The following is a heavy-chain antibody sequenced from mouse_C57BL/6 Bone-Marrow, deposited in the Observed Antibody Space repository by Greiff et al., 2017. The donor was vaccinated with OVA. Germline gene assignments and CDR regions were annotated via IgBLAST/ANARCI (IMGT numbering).Heavy chain of an antibody. J-gene: IGHJ4*01. CDR2: ISGGGGNT. V-gene: IGHV5-9*01. CDR3: ARQGYYGSGAMDY. CDR1: GFTFSSYT. Sequence: EVNVVESGGGLVKPGGSLKLSCAASGFTFSSYTMSWVRQTPEKRLEWVATISGGGGNTYYPDSVKGRFTISRDNAKNTLYLQMSSLRSEDTALYYCARQGYYGSGAMDYWGQGTSVTVSS. D-gene: IGHD1-1*01.